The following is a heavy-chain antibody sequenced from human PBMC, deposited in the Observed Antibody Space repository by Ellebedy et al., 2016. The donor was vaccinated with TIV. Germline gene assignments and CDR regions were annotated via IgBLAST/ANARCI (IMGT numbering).Heavy chain of an antibody. CDR1: GFTFSSYS. D-gene: IGHD6-19*01. J-gene: IGHJ5*02. CDR2: ISRSSNFI. V-gene: IGHV3-48*02. Sequence: GESLKISCAASGFTFSSYSMNWVRQAPGKGLEWVSYISRSSNFIYYADSVKGRFTISRYDAKNSLYLQMNSLRDEDTAVYYCARDRIAVADNWFDPWGQGTLVTVSS. CDR3: ARDRIAVADNWFDP.